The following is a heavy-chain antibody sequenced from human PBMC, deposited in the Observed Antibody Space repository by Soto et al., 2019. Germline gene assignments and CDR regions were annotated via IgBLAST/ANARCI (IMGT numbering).Heavy chain of an antibody. D-gene: IGHD3-3*01. Sequence: SETLSLTCTVSGGSISSYYWSWIRQPPGKGLEWIGYIYYSGSTNYNPSLKSRVTISVDTSKNQFSLKLSSVTAADTAVYYCAREAGGYDFWSGYYFGFDPWGQGTLVTVSS. CDR3: AREAGGYDFWSGYYFGFDP. V-gene: IGHV4-59*01. CDR1: GGSISSYY. J-gene: IGHJ5*02. CDR2: IYYSGST.